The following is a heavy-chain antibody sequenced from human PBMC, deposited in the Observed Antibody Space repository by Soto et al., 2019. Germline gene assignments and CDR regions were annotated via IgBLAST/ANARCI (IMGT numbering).Heavy chain of an antibody. D-gene: IGHD4-17*01. CDR2: ISAYNGNT. V-gene: IGHV1-18*01. CDR1: GYTFTSYG. J-gene: IGHJ6*02. CDR3: ARPVRSQRNYGAYYYYGMDV. Sequence: QVQLVQSGAEVKKPGASVKVSCKASGYTFTSYGISWVRQAPGQGLEWMGWISAYNGNTNYAQKLQGRVTMTTDTSTSTAYMELRSLRSDDTAVYFCARPVRSQRNYGAYYYYGMDVWGQGTTVTVSS.